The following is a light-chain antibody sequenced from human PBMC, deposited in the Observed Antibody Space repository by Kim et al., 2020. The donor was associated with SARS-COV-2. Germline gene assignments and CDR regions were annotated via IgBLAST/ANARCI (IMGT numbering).Light chain of an antibody. V-gene: IGLV3-21*03. CDR3: QVWDSSSDHRV. Sequence: ATGKTARITCGGNNMGSKRVSWYQQKPGQAPVLVIYDDSDRPSGIPERFSGSNSGNTATLTISRVEAGDEADYYCQVWDSSSDHRVFGGGTQLTVL. CDR2: DDS. CDR1: NMGSKR. J-gene: IGLJ3*02.